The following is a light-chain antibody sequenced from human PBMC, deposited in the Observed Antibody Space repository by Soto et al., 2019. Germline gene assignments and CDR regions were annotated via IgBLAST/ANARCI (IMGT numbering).Light chain of an antibody. V-gene: IGLV2-14*01. CDR2: EVS. Sequence: QSALTQPASVSGSLGQSITLSCTGTSSDVGGYNYVSWYQHHPGKAPKLIIFEVSYRPSGVSNRFSGSKSGNTASLTISGLQAEDEADYYCSSYTTTSARVFGTGTKLTVL. CDR3: SSYTTTSARV. J-gene: IGLJ1*01. CDR1: SSDVGGYNY.